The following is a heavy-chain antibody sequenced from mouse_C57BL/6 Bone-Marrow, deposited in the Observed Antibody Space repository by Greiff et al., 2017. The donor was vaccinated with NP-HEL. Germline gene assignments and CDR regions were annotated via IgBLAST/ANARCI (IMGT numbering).Heavy chain of an antibody. Sequence: EVKLVESGPVLVKPGASVKMSCKASGYTFTDYYMNWVKQSHGKSLEWIGVINPYNGGTSYNQKFKGKATLTVDKSSSTAYIELNSLTSEDSAVYYCARGAIYYGNYVGFDYWGQGTTLTVSS. V-gene: IGHV1-19*01. J-gene: IGHJ2*01. CDR2: INPYNGGT. D-gene: IGHD2-1*01. CDR1: GYTFTDYY. CDR3: ARGAIYYGNYVGFDY.